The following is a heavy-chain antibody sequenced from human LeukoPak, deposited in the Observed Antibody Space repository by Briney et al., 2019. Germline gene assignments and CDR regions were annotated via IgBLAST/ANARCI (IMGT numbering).Heavy chain of an antibody. V-gene: IGHV4-30-4*01. Sequence: SGTLSLTCTVSGGSISSGDYYWSWIRQPPGKGLEWIGYIYYSGSTYYNPSLKSRVTISLDTSKNQFSLKLSSVTAADTAVYYCGRENLLLWFGTTKNNWFDPWGQGTLVTVSS. J-gene: IGHJ5*02. D-gene: IGHD3-10*01. CDR3: GRENLLLWFGTTKNNWFDP. CDR2: IYYSGST. CDR1: GGSISSGDYY.